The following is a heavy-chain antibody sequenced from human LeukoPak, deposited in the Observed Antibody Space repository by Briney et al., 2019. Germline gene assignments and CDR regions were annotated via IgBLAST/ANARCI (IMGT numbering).Heavy chain of an antibody. CDR2: INPSGGST. D-gene: IGHD2-15*01. Sequence: ASVKVSCKASGYTFTSYYMHWGRQAPGQGLEWRGMINPSGGSTSYAQKFQGRVTMTRDMSTSTDYLELSSLRSEDTAVYYCARDNSVEDTAWWFDPWGQGTLVTVSS. CDR3: ARDNSVEDTAWWFDP. J-gene: IGHJ5*02. CDR1: GYTFTSYY. V-gene: IGHV1-46*01.